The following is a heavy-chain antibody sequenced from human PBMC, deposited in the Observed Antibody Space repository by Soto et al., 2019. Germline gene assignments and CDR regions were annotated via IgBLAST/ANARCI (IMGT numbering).Heavy chain of an antibody. J-gene: IGHJ4*02. CDR2: IHYTGST. V-gene: IGHV4-59*01. CDR1: GGSISNSY. D-gene: IGHD3-3*01. CDR3: ARDRDGGTIAY. Sequence: QVQLQESGPGLVKPSETLSLTCTVSGGSISNSYWSWIRQPPGKALEWIGYIHYTGSTTYNPSLRSRVTISVDRSKNQFSLRLSSVTAADTAMYYCARDRDGGTIAYWGQGTLVTVSS.